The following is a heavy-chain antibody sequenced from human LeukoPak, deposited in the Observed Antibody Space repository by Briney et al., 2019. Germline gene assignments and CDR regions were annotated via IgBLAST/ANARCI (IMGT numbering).Heavy chain of an antibody. CDR2: ISAYNGNT. D-gene: IGHD7-27*01. Sequence: ASVKVSCKTSGYPFANFAISWVRQAPGQGLEWMGWISAYNGNTNYAQKLQGRVTMTTDTSTSTAYMELRSLRSDDTAVYYCARGERGNWGLYYFDYWGQGTLVTVSS. V-gene: IGHV1-18*01. J-gene: IGHJ4*02. CDR1: GYPFANFA. CDR3: ARGERGNWGLYYFDY.